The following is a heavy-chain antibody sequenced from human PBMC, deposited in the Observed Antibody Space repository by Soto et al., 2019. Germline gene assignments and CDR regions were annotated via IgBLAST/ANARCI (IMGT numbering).Heavy chain of an antibody. D-gene: IGHD3-9*01. V-gene: IGHV3-23*01. J-gene: IGHJ6*03. CDR1: GFTFSSYA. CDR2: ISGSGGST. CDR3: AKGSDDILTGYLYYYYYYTDV. Sequence: EVQLLESGGGLVQPGGSLRLSCAASGFTFSSYAMSWVRQAPGKGLEWVSAISGSGGSTYYADSVKGRFTISRDNSKNTLYLQMKSLRAEDTAVYYCAKGSDDILTGYLYYYYYYTDVWGKGTTVTVSS.